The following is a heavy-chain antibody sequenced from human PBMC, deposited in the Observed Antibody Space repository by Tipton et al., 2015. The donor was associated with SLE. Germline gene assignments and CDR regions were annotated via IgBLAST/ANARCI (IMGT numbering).Heavy chain of an antibody. Sequence: GLVKPSETLSLTCTVSGGSISRSNYYWGWIRQPPGKGLEWIGSIFYSGSTYYNPSLKSRVTISVDTSKNQFSLKLNSVTAADAAVYYCTRALECPITGYCFDYWGQGTLVTVSS. CDR1: GGSISRSNYY. CDR3: TRALECPITGYCFDY. J-gene: IGHJ4*02. D-gene: IGHD3-3*01. CDR2: IFYSGST. V-gene: IGHV4-39*07.